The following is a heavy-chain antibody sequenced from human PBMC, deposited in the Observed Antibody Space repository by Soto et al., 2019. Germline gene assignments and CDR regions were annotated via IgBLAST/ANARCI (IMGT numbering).Heavy chain of an antibody. V-gene: IGHV1-18*01. CDR2: ISVYNGKT. Sequence: QVQLVQSGAEVKKPWASVKVSCKASGYTFTSSGITWVRQAPGQGLEWMGWISVYNGKTSYAQKLQGRVTVTRDTSTNTAYMALRSLRSDDTAIYDCAKADYGKNDGDSLERWGQGTVVTVSS. J-gene: IGHJ3*01. CDR3: AKADYGKNDGDSLER. CDR1: GYTFTSSG. D-gene: IGHD4-17*01.